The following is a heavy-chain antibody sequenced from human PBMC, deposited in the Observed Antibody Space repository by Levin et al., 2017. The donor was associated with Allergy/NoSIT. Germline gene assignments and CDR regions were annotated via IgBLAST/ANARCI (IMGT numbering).Heavy chain of an antibody. CDR2: IVVGSGNT. CDR1: GFTFTSSA. CDR3: VASYYYDSSGYYYAH. Sequence: KISCKASGFTFTSSAVQWVRQARGQRLEWIGWIVVGSGNTNYAQKFQERVTITRDMSTSTAYMELSSLRSEDTAVYYCVASYYYDSSGYYYAHWGQGTLVTVSS. V-gene: IGHV1-58*01. J-gene: IGHJ4*02. D-gene: IGHD3-22*01.